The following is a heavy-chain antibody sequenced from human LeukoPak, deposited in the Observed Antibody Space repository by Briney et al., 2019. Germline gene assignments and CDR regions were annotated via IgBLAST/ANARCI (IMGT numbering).Heavy chain of an antibody. CDR3: ARVWVTRRITMVRGYYFDY. V-gene: IGHV4-31*03. D-gene: IGHD3-10*01. CDR2: IYYSGST. CDR1: GGSISSGGYY. Sequence: SETLSLTCTVSGGSISSGGYYWSWIRQHPGKGLEWIGYIYYSGSTYYNPSLKSRVTISVDTSKNQFSLKLSSVTAADTAVYYCARVWVTRRITMVRGYYFDYWGQGTLVTVSS. J-gene: IGHJ4*02.